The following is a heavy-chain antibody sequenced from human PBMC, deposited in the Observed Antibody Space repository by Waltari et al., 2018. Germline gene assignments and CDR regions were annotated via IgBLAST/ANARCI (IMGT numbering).Heavy chain of an antibody. CDR2: LSASGSRT. CDR1: GFTFSSYA. CDR3: AMSLTVLVRADH. Sequence: EVRLVESGGGLVKPGGSLRLSCAASGFTFSSYAMNWVRQAPGKGLEWVAVLSASGSRTFYAASVKGRFTISRDNSNNTLYAQMTSLTPEDTATYYCAMSLTVLVRADHWGQGTLVAVSS. D-gene: IGHD1-26*01. V-gene: IGHV3-23*04. J-gene: IGHJ4*02.